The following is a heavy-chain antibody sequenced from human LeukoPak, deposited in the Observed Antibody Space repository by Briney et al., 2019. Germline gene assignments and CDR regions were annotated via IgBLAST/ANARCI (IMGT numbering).Heavy chain of an antibody. CDR1: GDSINSLDL. V-gene: IGHV4-4*02. CDR2: MYLSGTT. J-gene: IGHJ4*02. Sequence: PSGTLSLTCTVSGDSINSLDLWSWVRQPPGKGLEWIGEMYLSGTTHSNPSVKSRVTISIDKSKNQFFLNLSSVTAADTAVYYCARERYYDSSGPFDYWGQGTLVTVSS. D-gene: IGHD3-22*01. CDR3: ARERYYDSSGPFDY.